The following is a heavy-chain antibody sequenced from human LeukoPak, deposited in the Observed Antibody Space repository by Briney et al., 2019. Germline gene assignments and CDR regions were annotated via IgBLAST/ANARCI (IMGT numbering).Heavy chain of an antibody. D-gene: IGHD4-23*01. CDR1: RFTFSSYA. Sequence: GGSLRLSCAASRFTFSSYAMSWVRQAPGKGLEWVSAISGSGDRIFYADSVKGRFTISRDNSKNTLYLQMNSLGAEDTALYYRAKAKVDGGTAEYWGQGTLVTVSS. J-gene: IGHJ4*02. CDR3: AKAKVDGGTAEY. V-gene: IGHV3-23*01. CDR2: ISGSGDRI.